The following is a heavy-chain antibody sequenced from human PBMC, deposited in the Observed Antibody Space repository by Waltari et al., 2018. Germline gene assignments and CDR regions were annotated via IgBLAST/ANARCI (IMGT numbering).Heavy chain of an antibody. Sequence: QVQLQESGPGLVKPSETLSLTCAVSGYSLSSGYYWGWIRQPPGKGLEWIGSIYHSGSTDDNPSTKSRGTISADTSKNQFSPKLSAVTAADTAVYYCARRWLGYCSGGSCYYFDYWGQGTLVTVSS. D-gene: IGHD2-15*01. J-gene: IGHJ4*02. CDR1: GYSLSSGYY. CDR3: ARRWLGYCSGGSCYYFDY. CDR2: IYHSGST. V-gene: IGHV4-38-2*01.